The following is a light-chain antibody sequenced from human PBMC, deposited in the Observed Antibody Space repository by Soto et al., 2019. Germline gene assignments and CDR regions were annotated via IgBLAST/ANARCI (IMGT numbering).Light chain of an antibody. J-gene: IGKJ4*01. V-gene: IGKV3-11*01. CDR2: DAS. Sequence: EIVLTQSPATLSLSPGERATLSCRASQSVSSYLAWYQQKPGQAPRLLIYDASNRATGIPARFSGRGSGTDFTLTISSLEPEDFAVYYCPQRSNRLTFGGGTKVEIK. CDR3: PQRSNRLT. CDR1: QSVSSY.